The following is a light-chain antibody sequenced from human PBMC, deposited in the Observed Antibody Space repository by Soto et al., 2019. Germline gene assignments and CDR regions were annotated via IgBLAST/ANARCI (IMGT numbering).Light chain of an antibody. CDR1: QASSNS. V-gene: IGKV1-27*01. Sequence: DIQMTQSPSSLSASMGDRVAITCRASQASSNSLAWYQQKAWKPPQLLIYAASTLQSGVPSRFSGSGYGTAFTLTISGLQPEDLATYYCHSYNTARPTFGQGTRLGIK. CDR3: HSYNTARPT. J-gene: IGKJ5*01. CDR2: AAS.